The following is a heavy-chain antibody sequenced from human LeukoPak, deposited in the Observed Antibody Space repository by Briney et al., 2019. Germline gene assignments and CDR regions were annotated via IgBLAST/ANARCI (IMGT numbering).Heavy chain of an antibody. Sequence: MPSETLSLTCTVSGGSISSYYWSWIRQPLGKGLEWIGYIYYSGSTNYNPSLKSRVTISVDTSKNQFSLKLSSVTAADTAVYYCARYSNYAIDYWGQGTLVTVSS. D-gene: IGHD4-11*01. CDR3: ARYSNYAIDY. CDR1: GGSISSYY. V-gene: IGHV4-59*01. CDR2: IYYSGST. J-gene: IGHJ4*02.